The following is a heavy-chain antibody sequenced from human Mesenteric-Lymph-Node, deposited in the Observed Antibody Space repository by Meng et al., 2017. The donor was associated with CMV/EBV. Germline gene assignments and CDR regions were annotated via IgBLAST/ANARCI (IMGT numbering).Heavy chain of an antibody. Sequence: ASVKVSCKASGYIFTKNYIHWVRQAPGQGLEWMGMMRPSGGDTTYAQQFQARLTMTTDMSTSTAYMELSRLRADDTAVYYCASTYCSTSRPCVAVYYMDVWGQGTTVTVSS. D-gene: IGHD2-2*01. CDR2: MRPSGGDT. V-gene: IGHV1-46*01. CDR3: ASTYCSTSRPCVAVYYMDV. CDR1: GYIFTKNY. J-gene: IGHJ6*03.